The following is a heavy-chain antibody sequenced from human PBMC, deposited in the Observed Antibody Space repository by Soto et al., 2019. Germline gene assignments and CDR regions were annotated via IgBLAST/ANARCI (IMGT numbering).Heavy chain of an antibody. CDR2: ISGSGGST. D-gene: IGHD6-13*01. V-gene: IGHV3-23*01. CDR3: RIAAPGYYYYGVDV. Sequence: PGGSLRLSCAASGFTFSSYAMSWVRQAPGKGLEWVSAISGSGGSTYYADSVKGRFTISRDNSKNTLYLQMNSLRAEDTAVYYCRIAAPGYYYYGVDVWGQGTTVTVSS. CDR1: GFTFSSYA. J-gene: IGHJ6*02.